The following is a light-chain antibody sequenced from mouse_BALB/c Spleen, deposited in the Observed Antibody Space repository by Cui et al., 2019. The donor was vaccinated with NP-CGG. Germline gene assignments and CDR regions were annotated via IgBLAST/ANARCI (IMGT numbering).Light chain of an antibody. CDR1: TGTVTTSNY. CDR3: ALWYSNHWV. V-gene: IGLV1*01. CDR2: GTN. Sequence: QAVVTQESALTTSPGETVTLTCRSSTGTVTTSNYANWVQEKPDHLFTGLIGGTNNRAPGVPARFSGSLIGDKAALTITGAQTEDGAIYFRALWYSNHWVFGGGTKLTVL. J-gene: IGLJ1*01.